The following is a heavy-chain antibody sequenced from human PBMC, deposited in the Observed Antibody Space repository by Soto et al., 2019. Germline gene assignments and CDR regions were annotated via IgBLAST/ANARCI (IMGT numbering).Heavy chain of an antibody. CDR1: GGSISSGGYY. V-gene: IGHV4-31*03. Sequence: QVQLQESGPGLVKPSQTLSLTCTVSGGSISSGGYYWTWIRQHPGQGLEWIGYIYYSGSTYYTPRLKRRVTISVDPSKNQFPLNLSSVTAADTAVYYCARSVFPWGQGTLVTVSS. CDR2: IYYSGST. J-gene: IGHJ5*02. CDR3: ARSVFP.